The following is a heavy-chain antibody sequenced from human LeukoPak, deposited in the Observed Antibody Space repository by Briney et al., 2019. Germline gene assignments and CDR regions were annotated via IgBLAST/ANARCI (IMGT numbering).Heavy chain of an antibody. J-gene: IGHJ5*02. Sequence: SETLSLTCTVSGGSISSGGYYWSWIRQHPGKGLEWIGYTYYSGSTYYNPSLKSRATISVDMSKNQFSLKLSSVTAADTAVYYCARDPGGRNWFDPWGLGTLVTVSS. V-gene: IGHV4-31*03. CDR3: ARDPGGRNWFDP. CDR1: GGSISSGGYY. D-gene: IGHD3-10*01. CDR2: TYYSGST.